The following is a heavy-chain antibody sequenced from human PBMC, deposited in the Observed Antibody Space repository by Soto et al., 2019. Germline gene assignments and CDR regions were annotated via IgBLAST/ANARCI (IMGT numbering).Heavy chain of an antibody. CDR3: ARTSMQSRGYSYGHGGMDV. CDR2: IDPSDSYT. D-gene: IGHD5-18*01. J-gene: IGHJ6*02. CDR1: GYSFTSYW. Sequence: PGESLKISCKGSGYSFTSYWISWVRQMPGKGLEWMGRIDPSDSYTNYSPSFQGHVTISADKSISTAYLQWSSLEASDTAMYYCARTSMQSRGYSYGHGGMDVWGQGTTVTVSS. V-gene: IGHV5-10-1*01.